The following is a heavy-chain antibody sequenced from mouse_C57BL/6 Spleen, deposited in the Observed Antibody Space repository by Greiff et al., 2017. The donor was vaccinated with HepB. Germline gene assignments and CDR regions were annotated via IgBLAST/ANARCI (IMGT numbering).Heavy chain of an antibody. D-gene: IGHD2-2*01. V-gene: IGHV1-61*01. CDR2: IYPSDSET. Sequence: VQLQQPGAELVRPGSSVKLSCKASGYTFTSYWMDWVKQRPGQGLEWIGNIYPSDSETHYNQKFKDKATLTVDKSSSTAYMQLSSLTSEDSAVYYGAISTMVTTDLYYYAMDYWGQGTSVTVSS. J-gene: IGHJ4*01. CDR1: GYTFTSYW. CDR3: AISTMVTTDLYYYAMDY.